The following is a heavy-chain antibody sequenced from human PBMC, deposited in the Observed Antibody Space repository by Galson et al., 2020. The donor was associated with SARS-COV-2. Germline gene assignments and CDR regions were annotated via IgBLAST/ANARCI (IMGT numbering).Heavy chain of an antibody. CDR2: IFFDGSEK. V-gene: IGHV3-33*01. J-gene: IGHJ4*02. D-gene: IGHD6-19*01. CDR1: GFTFSDHP. CDR3: ARDGQSSRGWAFDY. Sequence: GGSLRLSCPAPGFTFSDHPMHWARQAPGKGLEWVTQIFFDGSEKYYGDSVRGRFTISRDSSKNTVYLQMNNLRVDDTAVYYCARDGQSSRGWAFDYWGQGTLLTVSS.